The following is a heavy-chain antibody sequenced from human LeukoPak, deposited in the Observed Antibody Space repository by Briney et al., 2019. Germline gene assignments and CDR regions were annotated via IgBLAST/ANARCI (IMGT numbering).Heavy chain of an antibody. D-gene: IGHD5-18*01. CDR2: ISSSGSTI. CDR3: ASGYDTAMVTDY. Sequence: GGSLRLSCAASGFTFSSYEMNWVRQAPGKGLEWVSYISSSGSTIYYADSVKGRFTISRDNAKNSLHLQMNSLRAEDTAVYYCASGYDTAMVTDYWGQGTLVTVSS. CDR1: GFTFSSYE. J-gene: IGHJ4*02. V-gene: IGHV3-48*03.